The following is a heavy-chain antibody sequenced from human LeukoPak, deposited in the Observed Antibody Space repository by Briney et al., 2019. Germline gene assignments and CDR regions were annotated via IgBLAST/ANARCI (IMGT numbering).Heavy chain of an antibody. Sequence: PGGSLRLSCAASGFTFSDHYMDWVLQAPGKGLWWVSGISGSGGGTYYADSVRGRFTISRDNSKNTLYLQMNSLRAEDTAVYYCAKGWSSGWYYFDYWGQGTLVTVSS. CDR1: GFTFSDHY. J-gene: IGHJ4*02. CDR3: AKGWSSGWYYFDY. CDR2: ISGSGGGT. V-gene: IGHV3-23*01. D-gene: IGHD6-19*01.